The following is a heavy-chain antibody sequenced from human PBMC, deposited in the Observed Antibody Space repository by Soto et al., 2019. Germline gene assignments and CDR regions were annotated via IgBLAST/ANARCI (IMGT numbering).Heavy chain of an antibody. V-gene: IGHV3-33*01. Sequence: QVQLVESGGGVVQPGRSLRLSCAASGFTFNNYGMHWVRQAPGKGLEWLAVIWDDGSNSTYANSGKGRFTISRDNSKNTLYPQMSSLRAEDTAVYYCARRQIPPPTRGAANARGGMDVWGQGTTVTVSS. CDR2: IWDDGSNS. D-gene: IGHD6-13*01. CDR3: ARRQIPPPTRGAANARGGMDV. CDR1: GFTFNNYG. J-gene: IGHJ6*02.